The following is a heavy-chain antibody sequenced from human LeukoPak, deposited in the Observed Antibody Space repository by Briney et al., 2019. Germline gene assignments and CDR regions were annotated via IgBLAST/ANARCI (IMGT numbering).Heavy chain of an antibody. D-gene: IGHD3-22*01. CDR3: ASRPDYDSSGLVA. Sequence: SETLSLTCTVSGVSLSSYYWGWIRQPPGKGLEWIGYVYYTGITNYNPSLKSRVTISVDTSKNQFSLKLSSVTAADTAVYYCASRPDYDSSGLVAWGQGTLVTVSS. CDR2: VYYTGIT. V-gene: IGHV4-59*12. CDR1: GVSLSSYY. J-gene: IGHJ5*02.